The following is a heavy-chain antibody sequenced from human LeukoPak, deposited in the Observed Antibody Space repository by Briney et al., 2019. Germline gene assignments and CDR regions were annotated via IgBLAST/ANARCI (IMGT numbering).Heavy chain of an antibody. CDR1: GFRFSSYG. CDR3: GKGPGYSVYDNLPHH. CDR2: ISDDGIKI. V-gene: IGHV3-30*18. D-gene: IGHD5/OR15-5a*01. Sequence: GGSLRLSCAASGFRFSSYGMHWARQAPGKGLEWVAVISDDGIKIYYGDSVKGRFTISRDNSKNTLNLQMDSLRADDTAVYYCGKGPGYSVYDNLPHHWGQGTLDTVSS. J-gene: IGHJ5*02.